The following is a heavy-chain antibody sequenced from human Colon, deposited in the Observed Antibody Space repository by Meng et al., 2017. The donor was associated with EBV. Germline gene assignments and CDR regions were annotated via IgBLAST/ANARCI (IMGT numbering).Heavy chain of an antibody. V-gene: IGHV1-3*01. D-gene: IGHD5-24*01. J-gene: IGHJ4*02. CDR3: ARGWSRDGYNTPDY. CDR2: INAGNGKT. CDR1: GYAFTAYA. Sequence: QVQLVQSGAEVKKPGASGNISVKASGYAFTAYAMHWVRQAPGQGLEWMGWINAGNGKTKYSQNFQGRVTIATDTSATTVYMDLSSLRSEDTALYYCARGWSRDGYNTPDYWGQGTLVTVDS.